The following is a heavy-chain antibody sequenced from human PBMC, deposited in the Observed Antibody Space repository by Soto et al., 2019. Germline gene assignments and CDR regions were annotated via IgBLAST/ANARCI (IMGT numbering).Heavy chain of an antibody. V-gene: IGHV1-8*01. CDR3: ARWYGGNSDDY. Sequence: QVQLVQSGAEVKKPGASVKVSCKASGYTFTSYDINWVRQAPGQGLEWMGWMNPNSRNTGYAQRFQGRVNMTRDTSISTADTEQSSLRSEATAVYYGARWYGGNSDDYWGQGTLVTVSS. J-gene: IGHJ4*02. CDR1: GYTFTSYD. CDR2: MNPNSRNT. D-gene: IGHD2-15*01.